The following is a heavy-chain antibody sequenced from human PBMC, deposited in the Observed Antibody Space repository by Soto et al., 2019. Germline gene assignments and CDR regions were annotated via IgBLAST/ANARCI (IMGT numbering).Heavy chain of an antibody. CDR2: IDPSDSYT. V-gene: IGHV5-10-1*01. CDR3: ARTRYSSEFDY. Sequence: PGESLKISCTGSGYTFTNSWINWVRQMPRKGLEWMGRIDPSDSYTTYNPSFQGHVTFSVDKSISTAYLQWHSLKAPDTALYYCARTRYSSEFDYWGQGTLVTVSS. D-gene: IGHD6-19*01. CDR1: GYTFTNSW. J-gene: IGHJ4*02.